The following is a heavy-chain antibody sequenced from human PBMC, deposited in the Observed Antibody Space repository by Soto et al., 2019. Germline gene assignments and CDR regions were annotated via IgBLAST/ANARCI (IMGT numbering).Heavy chain of an antibody. J-gene: IGHJ4*02. CDR2: IIPIFGTA. D-gene: IGHD3-16*02. Sequence: GASVKVSCKASGGTFSSYAISWVRQAPGQGLEWMGGIIPIFGTANYAQRFQGRVTITADESTSTAYMELSSLRSEDTAVYYCASNVEMAVNYFDYWGQGTLVTVSS. V-gene: IGHV1-69*13. CDR1: GGTFSSYA. CDR3: ASNVEMAVNYFDY.